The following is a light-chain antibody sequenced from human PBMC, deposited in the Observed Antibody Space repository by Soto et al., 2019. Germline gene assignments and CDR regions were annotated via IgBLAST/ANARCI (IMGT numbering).Light chain of an antibody. CDR3: SSHSSSSAYYV. Sequence: QSALTQPASVSGSPGQSITISCTGTSSDIGYYDYVSWYQHHSGKAPKLIIYEVNSRPSGVSNRFSGSKSVNTASLTISGLQAEDEADYSCSSHSSSSAYYVFGTGTKLTVL. CDR1: SSDIGYYDY. CDR2: EVN. J-gene: IGLJ1*01. V-gene: IGLV2-14*01.